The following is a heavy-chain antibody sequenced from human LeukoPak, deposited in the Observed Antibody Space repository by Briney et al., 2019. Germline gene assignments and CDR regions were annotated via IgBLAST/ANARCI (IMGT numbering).Heavy chain of an antibody. V-gene: IGHV3-30*18. D-gene: IGHD2-15*01. Sequence: GGSLRLSCAASGFTFSSYGMHWVRQAPGKGLEGVAVISYDGSNKYYADSVKGRFTISRDNSKNTLYLQMNSLRAEDTAVYYCAKRRFGYCSGGSCYSPFDYWGQGTLVTVSS. CDR3: AKRRFGYCSGGSCYSPFDY. CDR1: GFTFSSYG. CDR2: ISYDGSNK. J-gene: IGHJ4*02.